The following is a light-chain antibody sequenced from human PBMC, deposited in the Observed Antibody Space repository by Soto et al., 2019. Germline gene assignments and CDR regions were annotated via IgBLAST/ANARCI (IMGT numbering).Light chain of an antibody. Sequence: DIQLTQSPSFLSASVGDRVIITCRASQDISNYLAWYQQNPGKAPKLLISAASTLQSGVPSRFSGSGSATEFTLTISSLQPEDFSNYYCQQVYRYPLTFGGGTKVEIK. V-gene: IGKV1-9*01. CDR2: AAS. J-gene: IGKJ4*01. CDR1: QDISNY. CDR3: QQVYRYPLT.